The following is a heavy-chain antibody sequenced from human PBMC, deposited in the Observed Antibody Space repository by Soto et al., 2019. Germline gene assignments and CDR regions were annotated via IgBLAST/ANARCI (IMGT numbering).Heavy chain of an antibody. CDR1: GYTFTRYY. CDR3: ARGEDGYKTRYNWFDP. V-gene: IGHV1-2*04. J-gene: IGHJ5*02. D-gene: IGHD5-12*01. Sequence: GGSVKVSCKGSGYTFTRYYMHWVRQAPGQGLEWMGWINPNSGGTNYAQKFQGWVTMTRDTSISTAYMELSRLRSDDTAVYYCARGEDGYKTRYNWFDPWGQGTLVTVSS. CDR2: INPNSGGT.